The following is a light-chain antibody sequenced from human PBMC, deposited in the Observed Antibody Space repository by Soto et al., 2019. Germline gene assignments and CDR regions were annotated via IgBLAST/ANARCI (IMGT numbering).Light chain of an antibody. CDR2: GAS. CDR3: QQYGSSPPYT. J-gene: IGKJ2*01. CDR1: QSVSSIY. V-gene: IGKV3-20*01. Sequence: EIVLTQSPGTLSLSPGEGATLSCRASQSVSSIYLAWYQQKPGQAPRLLIYGASSRATGIPDRFSGSGSGTDFTLTISRLEPEDFAVYYCQQYGSSPPYTLGQGTKLEIK.